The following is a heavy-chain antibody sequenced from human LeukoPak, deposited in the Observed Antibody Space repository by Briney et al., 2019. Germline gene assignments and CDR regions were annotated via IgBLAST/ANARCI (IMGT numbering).Heavy chain of an antibody. CDR1: GYSLSSGYY. CDR2: IYHSGST. V-gene: IGHV4-38-2*02. CDR3: AREVPTYCSSTSCPVLDWFDP. D-gene: IGHD2-2*01. Sequence: SETLSLTCTVCGYSLSSGYYWGWIRQPPGKGLEWVGIIYHSGSTYYNPSLKSRVTISVDTSKNQFSLKLSSVTAADTAVYYCAREVPTYCSSTSCPVLDWFDPWGQGTLVTVSS. J-gene: IGHJ5*02.